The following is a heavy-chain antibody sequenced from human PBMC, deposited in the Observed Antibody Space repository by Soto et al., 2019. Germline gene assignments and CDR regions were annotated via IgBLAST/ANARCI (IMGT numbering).Heavy chain of an antibody. J-gene: IGHJ6*02. CDR3: ARTRLFDASGYYYYYYGMDV. D-gene: IGHD3-22*01. Sequence: GGSLRLSCAASGFSVSGSFVSWVRQAPGKGLEWVSVIYGGGNTYYADSVKGRFTVSRDNSKNTLHLQMNSLSPDDTAVYYCARTRLFDASGYYYYYYGMDVWGRGTTVTVSS. V-gene: IGHV3-53*01. CDR2: IYGGGNT. CDR1: GFSVSGSF.